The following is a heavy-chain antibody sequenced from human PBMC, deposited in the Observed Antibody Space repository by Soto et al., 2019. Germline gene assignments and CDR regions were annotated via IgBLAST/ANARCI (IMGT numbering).Heavy chain of an antibody. CDR2: IRGSGGGT. Sequence: EVQLLESGGGLVQPGGSLRLSCSASGFKFSTYAMSWVRQAPGKGLEWVSTIRGSGGGTSYADSVKGRFTISRDNAKNTLWLRMSSLGVEDTALYYCAIDYVVMFGGPIGSWGQGTLVSVSS. J-gene: IGHJ5*02. V-gene: IGHV3-23*01. CDR1: GFKFSTYA. CDR3: AIDYVVMFGGPIGS. D-gene: IGHD3-16*01.